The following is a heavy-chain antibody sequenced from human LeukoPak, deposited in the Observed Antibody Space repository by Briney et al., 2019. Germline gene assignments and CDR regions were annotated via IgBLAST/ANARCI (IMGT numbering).Heavy chain of an antibody. J-gene: IGHJ4*02. CDR3: AMLKVGATTLDY. CDR1: GYTFTSYD. V-gene: IGHV1-8*01. Sequence: ASVMVSCKASGYTFTSYDSDWLRQATGQGLEWMGWMNPNSGNTGYAQKFQGRVTMTRHTSISTAYMELSSLRSEDTAVYYCAMLKVGATTLDYWGQGTLVTVSS. D-gene: IGHD1-26*01. CDR2: MNPNSGNT.